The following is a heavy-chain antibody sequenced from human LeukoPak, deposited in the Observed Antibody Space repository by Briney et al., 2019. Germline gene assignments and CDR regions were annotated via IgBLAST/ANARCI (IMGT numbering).Heavy chain of an antibody. CDR1: GGSISSYY. J-gene: IGHJ4*02. CDR2: IYYSGST. V-gene: IGHV4-59*01. CDR3: ARDKRGDGYGDFDY. D-gene: IGHD5-24*01. Sequence: SETLSLTCTVSGGSISSYYWSWIRQPPGKRLGWIGYIYYSGSTNYNPSLKSRVTMSVDTSKNQFSLRLSSVTAADTAVYYCARDKRGDGYGDFDYWGQGTLVTVSS.